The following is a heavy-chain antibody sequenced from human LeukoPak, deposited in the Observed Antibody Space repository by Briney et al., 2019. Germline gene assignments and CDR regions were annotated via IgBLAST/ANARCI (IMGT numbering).Heavy chain of an antibody. CDR2: IWYDGSNK. D-gene: IGHD6-13*01. V-gene: IGHV3-33*01. CDR3: ARDRGGIAAAGTDPDDAFDI. Sequence: GGSLRLSCAASGFTFSSYGMHWVRQAPGKGLEWVAVIWYDGSNKYYADSVKGRFTISRDNSKNTLYLQMNSLRAEDTAVYYCARDRGGIAAAGTDPDDAFDIWGQGTMVTVSS. J-gene: IGHJ3*02. CDR1: GFTFSSYG.